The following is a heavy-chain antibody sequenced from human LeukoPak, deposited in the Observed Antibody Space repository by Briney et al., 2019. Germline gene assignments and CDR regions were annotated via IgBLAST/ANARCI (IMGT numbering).Heavy chain of an antibody. CDR1: GFTVSSNY. D-gene: IGHD5-18*01. J-gene: IGHJ6*02. CDR3: ARDGEDTAMEDYYYYGMDV. Sequence: GGSLRLSCAASGFTVSSNYMSWVRQAPGKGLEWVSVIYSGGSTYYADSVKGRFTISGDNSKNTLYLQMNSLRAEDTAVYYCARDGEDTAMEDYYYYGMDVWGQGTTVTVSS. CDR2: IYSGGST. V-gene: IGHV3-66*01.